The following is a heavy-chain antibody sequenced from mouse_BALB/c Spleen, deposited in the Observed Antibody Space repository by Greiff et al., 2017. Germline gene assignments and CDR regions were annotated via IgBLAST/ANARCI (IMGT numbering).Heavy chain of an antibody. D-gene: IGHD2-4*01. CDR1: GFTFSSYG. J-gene: IGHJ2*01. CDR2: ISSGGSYT. V-gene: IGHV5-6*01. CDR3: ARHGSTMIRRDYFDY. Sequence: EVQVVESGGDLVKPGGSLKLSCAASGFTFSSYGMSWVRQTPDKRLEWVATISSGGSYTYYPDSVKGRFTISRDNAKNTLYLQMSSLKSEDTAMYYCARHGSTMIRRDYFDYWGQGTTLTVSS.